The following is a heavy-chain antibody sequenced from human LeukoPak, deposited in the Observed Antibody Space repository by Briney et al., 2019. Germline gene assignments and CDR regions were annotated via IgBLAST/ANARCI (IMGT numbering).Heavy chain of an antibody. Sequence: GASVKVSCKASGYTFTGYYMHWVRQAPGQGLEWMGWINPNSGGTNYAQKFQGRVTMTRDTSISTAYMELSRLRSDDTAVYYCARVPYPIVVVPAARNNWFDPWGQGTLVTVSS. CDR1: GYTFTGYY. CDR2: INPNSGGT. V-gene: IGHV1-2*02. D-gene: IGHD2-2*01. CDR3: ARVPYPIVVVPAARNNWFDP. J-gene: IGHJ5*02.